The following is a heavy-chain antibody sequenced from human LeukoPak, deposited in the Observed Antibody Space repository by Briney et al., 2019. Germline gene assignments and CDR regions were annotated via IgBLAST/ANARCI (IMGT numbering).Heavy chain of an antibody. CDR2: ISAYNGDT. J-gene: IGHJ4*02. CDR3: ARESHETREDY. V-gene: IGHV1-18*03. Sequence: ASVKVSCKASGYTFISYGISWVRQAPGQGLERMGWISAYNGDTNYAQKFQGRVTMTTDTSTSTAYMELRSLRSDDMAVYYCARESHETREDYWGQGTLVTVSS. D-gene: IGHD1-1*01. CDR1: GYTFISYG.